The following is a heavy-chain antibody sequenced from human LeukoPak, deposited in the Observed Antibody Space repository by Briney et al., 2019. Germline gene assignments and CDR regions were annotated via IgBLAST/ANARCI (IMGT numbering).Heavy chain of an antibody. CDR2: IYYSGST. CDR1: GVSISSSSYY. V-gene: IGHV4-39*01. CDR3: ARRFMITFGGVIGPFDY. Sequence: PSETLSLTCTVSGVSISSSSYYWGWIRQPPGKGLEWIGSIYYSGSTYYNPSLKSRVTISVDTSKNQFSLKLSSVTAADTAVYYCARRFMITFGGVIGPFDYWGQGTLVTVSS. D-gene: IGHD3-16*02. J-gene: IGHJ4*02.